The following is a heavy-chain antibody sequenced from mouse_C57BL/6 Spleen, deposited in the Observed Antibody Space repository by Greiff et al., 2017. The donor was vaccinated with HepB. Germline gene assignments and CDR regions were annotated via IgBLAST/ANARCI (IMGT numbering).Heavy chain of an antibody. V-gene: IGHV1-15*01. CDR3: TNYGSSHFDY. J-gene: IGHJ2*01. CDR2: IDPETGGT. D-gene: IGHD1-1*01. Sequence: VKLQQSGAELVRPGASVTLSCKASGYTFTDYDMHWVKQTPVHGLEWIGAIDPETGGTAYNQKFKGKAILTADKSSSTDYMELRSLTSEDAAVYYCTNYGSSHFDYWGQGTTLTVSS. CDR1: GYTFTDYD.